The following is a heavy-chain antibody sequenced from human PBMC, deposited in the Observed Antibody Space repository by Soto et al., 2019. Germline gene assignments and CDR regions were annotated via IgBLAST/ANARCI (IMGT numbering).Heavy chain of an antibody. J-gene: IGHJ4*02. CDR1: GFTFSSYA. V-gene: IGHV3-30-3*01. CDR3: ARDGSVDCSSTSCYSAPFDY. Sequence: GGSLRLSCAASGFTFSSYAMHWVRQAPGKGLEWVAVISYDGSNKYYADSVKGRFTISRDNSKNTLYLQMNSLRAEDTAVYYCARDGSVDCSSTSCYSAPFDYWGQGTLVTVSS. D-gene: IGHD2-2*01. CDR2: ISYDGSNK.